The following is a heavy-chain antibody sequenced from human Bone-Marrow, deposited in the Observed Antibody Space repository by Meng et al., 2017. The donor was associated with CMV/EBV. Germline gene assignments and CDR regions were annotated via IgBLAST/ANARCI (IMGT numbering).Heavy chain of an antibody. CDR3: ARGNTRMGSWFDP. D-gene: IGHD3-16*01. CDR1: GGSITSRSHY. CDR2: MYYSGST. J-gene: IGHJ5*02. V-gene: IGHV4-39*02. Sequence: GSLRLSCTVSGGSITSRSHYWGWIRQPPGKGLEWIGNMYYSGSTFYSPPLKSRVTISVDTSKNHFSLKLSFVTAADMAVYYCARGNTRMGSWFDPWGQGTLVTVSS.